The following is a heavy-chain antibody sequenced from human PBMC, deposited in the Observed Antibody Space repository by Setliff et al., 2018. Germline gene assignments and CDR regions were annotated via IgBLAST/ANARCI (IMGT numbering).Heavy chain of an antibody. D-gene: IGHD1-26*01. CDR3: ARVAGSGRPFDY. Sequence: GESLKISCAASGFTSSMYGVHWVRQAPGKGLEWVAYIRHDGSNENYADSVKGRFTISRDNSKNTLYLQMGSLRAEDMAVYYCARVAGSGRPFDYWGQGTLVTVSS. CDR2: IRHDGSNE. CDR1: GFTSSMYG. J-gene: IGHJ4*02. V-gene: IGHV3-30*02.